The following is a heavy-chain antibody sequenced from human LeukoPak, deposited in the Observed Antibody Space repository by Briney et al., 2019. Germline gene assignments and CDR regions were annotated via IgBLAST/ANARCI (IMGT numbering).Heavy chain of an antibody. CDR1: GYTLTELS. D-gene: IGHD4-17*01. CDR3: ATRDYGDNWYFDL. Sequence: ASVKVSCKVSGYTLTELSMHWVRQAPGKGLEGMGGFDPEDGETIYAQKFQGRVTMTEDTSTDTAYMELSSLRSEDTAVYYCATRDYGDNWYFDLWGRGTLVTVSS. J-gene: IGHJ2*01. CDR2: FDPEDGET. V-gene: IGHV1-24*01.